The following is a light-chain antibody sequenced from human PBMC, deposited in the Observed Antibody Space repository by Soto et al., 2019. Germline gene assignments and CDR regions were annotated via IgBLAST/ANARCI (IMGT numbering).Light chain of an antibody. CDR1: QSISSN. V-gene: IGKV3-15*01. J-gene: IGKJ2*01. CDR3: QQYSKWPPRT. Sequence: EIVMTQSPYTLPVSPGERATLYCGASQSISSNMAWYQQKPGQAPRLLIYGASIRATGIPARFSGSGSGTEFTLTISSLQPEDFEVYYCQQYSKWPPRTFGQGTKLEIK. CDR2: GAS.